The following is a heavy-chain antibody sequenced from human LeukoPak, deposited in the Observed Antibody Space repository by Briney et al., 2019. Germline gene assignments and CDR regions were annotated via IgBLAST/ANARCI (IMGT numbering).Heavy chain of an antibody. V-gene: IGHV5-51*01. CDR3: ARSWVTGYGTVLDY. Sequence: GESLKISCKGSGYRFTSYWIGWVRPMPGKGLEWMGIIYPGNSDTRYSLPFQGQVTISADKSISTAYLQWSSLKASDTAMYYCARSWVTGYGTVLDYWGQGTLVTVSS. J-gene: IGHJ4*02. D-gene: IGHD2-21*02. CDR1: GYRFTSYW. CDR2: IYPGNSDT.